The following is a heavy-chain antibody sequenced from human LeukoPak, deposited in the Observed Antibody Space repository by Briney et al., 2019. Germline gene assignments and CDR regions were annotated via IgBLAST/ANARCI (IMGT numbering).Heavy chain of an antibody. CDR1: GYTFSTYY. V-gene: IGHV1-46*01. CDR2: YRSSDRDT. CDR3: VREKSGGYYDY. Sequence: EASVKVSCKASGYTFSTYYIHWMRQAPGQGVEWMGTYRSSDRDTSCAQKFQGRFTLTRDMSTTTAYMELRSLTVDDTGVYYCVREKSGGYYDYWGQGTRVIVSS. D-gene: IGHD3-16*01. J-gene: IGHJ4*02.